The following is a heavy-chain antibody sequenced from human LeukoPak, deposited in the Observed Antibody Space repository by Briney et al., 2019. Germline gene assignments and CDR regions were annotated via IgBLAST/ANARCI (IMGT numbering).Heavy chain of an antibody. CDR2: IKSKTDGGTT. CDR3: TTDVFVSYYFDY. Sequence: GGSLRLSCAASGFTFSNAWMSWVRQAPGKGLEWVGRIKSKTDGGTTDYAAPVKGRFTISRDDSKNTLYLQMNSLKTEDTAVYYCTTDVFVSYYFDYWGRGTLVTVSS. J-gene: IGHJ4*02. CDR1: GFTFSNAW. V-gene: IGHV3-15*01. D-gene: IGHD3-3*01.